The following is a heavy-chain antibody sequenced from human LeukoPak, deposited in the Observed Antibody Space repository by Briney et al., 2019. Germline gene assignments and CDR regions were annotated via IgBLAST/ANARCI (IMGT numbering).Heavy chain of an antibody. V-gene: IGHV3-11*01. D-gene: IGHD6-13*01. CDR2: ISSLGNTI. CDR1: GFTFSDYY. CDR3: ATEVGVSAAAFDL. J-gene: IGHJ3*01. Sequence: GGSLRLPCAASGFTFSDYYMSWIRQAPGRGLESVSYISSLGNTIYYADSVKGRFTISRDNTKNSVYLQMNGLRADDTAVYYCATEVGVSAAAFDLWGQGTTVTVSS.